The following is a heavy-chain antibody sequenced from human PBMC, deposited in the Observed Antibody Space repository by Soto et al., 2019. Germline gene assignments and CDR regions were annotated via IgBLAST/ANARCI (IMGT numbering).Heavy chain of an antibody. CDR2: ISGSGGST. CDR3: AKCYGYYRKDVFDF. V-gene: IGHV3-23*01. Sequence: GGSLRLSCAASGFTFSSYAMNWVRQAPGKGLEWVSAISGSGGSTYYADSVKGRFTISRANSKNTLYLQVSSLRAEDTAVYYWAKCYGYYRKDVFDFWGKGTMVTVSS. D-gene: IGHD3-22*01. CDR1: GFTFSSYA. J-gene: IGHJ3*01.